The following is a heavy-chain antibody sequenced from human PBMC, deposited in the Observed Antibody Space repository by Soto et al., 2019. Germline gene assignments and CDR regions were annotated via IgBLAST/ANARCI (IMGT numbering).Heavy chain of an antibody. Sequence: EVQLVESGGGLVKPGGSLRLSCAASGFTFSSYSMNWVRQAPGTGLEWVSSISSSSSYIYYADSVKGRFTISRDNAKNSLYLQMNSLRAEDTAVYYCARDSVAGRVSWFDPWGQGTLVTVSS. CDR2: ISSSSSYI. J-gene: IGHJ5*02. D-gene: IGHD6-19*01. CDR3: ARDSVAGRVSWFDP. CDR1: GFTFSSYS. V-gene: IGHV3-21*01.